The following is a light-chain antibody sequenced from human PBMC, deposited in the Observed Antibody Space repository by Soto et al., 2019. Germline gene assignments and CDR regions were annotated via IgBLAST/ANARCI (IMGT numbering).Light chain of an antibody. CDR3: QQYNSYSWT. J-gene: IGKJ1*01. CDR2: KAS. V-gene: IGKV1-5*03. Sequence: DIQRTQCPATLSAWVGDRVTITCLASQSISSWLAWYQQKPGKTTKLLIYKASSLESGIPTRFSGSESETEFPITNNRLQPDYFANYNCQQYNSYSWTFGQGTKV. CDR1: QSISSW.